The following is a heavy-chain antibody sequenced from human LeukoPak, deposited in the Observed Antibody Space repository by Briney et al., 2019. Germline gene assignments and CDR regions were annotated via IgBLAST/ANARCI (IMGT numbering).Heavy chain of an antibody. V-gene: IGHV3-23*01. CDR1: GFTFSSYA. J-gene: IGHJ5*02. Sequence: GGSLRLSCEASGFTFSSYAMTWVRQAPGKGLEWVSAISASGGSTHYADSVKGRFTISRDSSKNTLSLQMNSLRAEDTALYYCAKGSSAWHGWFDPWGQGTLVTVSS. CDR2: ISASGGST. D-gene: IGHD6-19*01. CDR3: AKGSSAWHGWFDP.